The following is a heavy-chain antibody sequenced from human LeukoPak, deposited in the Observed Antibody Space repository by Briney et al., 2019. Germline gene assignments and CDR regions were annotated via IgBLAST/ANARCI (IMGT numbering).Heavy chain of an antibody. J-gene: IGHJ3*01. Sequence: GGSLRLSCEASGFSVTRTGMHWVRQTPGKGLELVAVIWSDGSNINYPDSVKGRFTISRDTSKNRLYLQMDSLRVEDTAVYYCTTSPRGKGFDFWGRGTVVTVSS. V-gene: IGHV3-33*01. CDR1: GFSVTRTG. CDR2: IWSDGSNI. D-gene: IGHD3-10*01. CDR3: TTSPRGKGFDF.